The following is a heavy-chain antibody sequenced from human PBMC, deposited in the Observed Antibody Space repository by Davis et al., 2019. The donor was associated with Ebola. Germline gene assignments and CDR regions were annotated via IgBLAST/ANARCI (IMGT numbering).Heavy chain of an antibody. CDR1: GFTFSSYA. J-gene: IGHJ6*03. Sequence: GESLKISCAASGFTFSSYAMSWVRQAPGKGLEWVSYISSTTNYTKYADSVKGRFTISRDNTKNSLFLQMNSLRAVDTAVYSCARGLMATDPYYFYYMDVWGKGTTVTVSS. D-gene: IGHD5-24*01. CDR3: ARGLMATDPYYFYYMDV. V-gene: IGHV3-21*05. CDR2: ISSTTNYT.